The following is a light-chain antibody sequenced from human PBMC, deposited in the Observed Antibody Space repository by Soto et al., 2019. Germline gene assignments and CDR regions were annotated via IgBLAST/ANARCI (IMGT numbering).Light chain of an antibody. CDR1: QSVSSN. J-gene: IGKJ4*01. V-gene: IGKV3-15*01. CDR3: QQYNNWPPLT. CDR2: GAS. Sequence: EIVMTQSPATLSVSPGERATLSCRASQSVSSNLAWYQKKPGQAPSLLIYGASTSATGIPARFSGSGSGTEFTLTISSLQSEDFAVYYCQQYNNWPPLTFGGGTKVEIK.